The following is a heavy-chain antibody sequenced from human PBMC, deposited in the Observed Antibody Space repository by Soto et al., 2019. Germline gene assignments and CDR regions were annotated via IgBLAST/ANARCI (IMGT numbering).Heavy chain of an antibody. CDR3: TTDTYYYDSSGYYYFDY. V-gene: IGHV3-15*01. CDR2: IKSITDGGTT. D-gene: IGHD3-22*01. Sequence: EVQLVESGGGLVKPGGSLRLSCAASGFTFSNAWMSWVRQAPGKGLEWVGRIKSITDGGTTDYAAPVKGRFTISRDDSKNTLYLQMNSLKTEDTAVYYCTTDTYYYDSSGYYYFDYWGQGTLVTVSS. CDR1: GFTFSNAW. J-gene: IGHJ4*02.